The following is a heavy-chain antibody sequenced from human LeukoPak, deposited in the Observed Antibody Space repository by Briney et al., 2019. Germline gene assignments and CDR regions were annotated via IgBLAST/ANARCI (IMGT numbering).Heavy chain of an antibody. J-gene: IGHJ6*02. D-gene: IGHD3-10*01. V-gene: IGHV1-69*04. CDR2: IIPILGIA. CDR1: GGTFSSYA. CDR3: ASAGSGSSYYYGMDV. Sequence: SVTVSCKASGGTFSSYAISWVRQAPGRGLEWMGRIIPILGIANYAQKFQGRVTITADKSTSTAYMELSSLRSEDTAVYYCASAGSGSSYYYGMDVWGQGTTVTVSS.